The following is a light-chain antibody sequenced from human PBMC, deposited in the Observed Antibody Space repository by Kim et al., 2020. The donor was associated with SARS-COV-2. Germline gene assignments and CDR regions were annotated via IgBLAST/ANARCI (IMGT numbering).Light chain of an antibody. CDR1: QSVRGNY. V-gene: IGKV3-20*01. Sequence: EIVVTQSPGTLSLSPGERATLSCRASQSVRGNYLAWHQQKPGQAPRLLIYGASSRATGIPDRFSGSGSGTDFTLTISRLEPEDFAVYYCQQYGSSPDTFGQGTKLEI. CDR2: GAS. J-gene: IGKJ2*01. CDR3: QQYGSSPDT.